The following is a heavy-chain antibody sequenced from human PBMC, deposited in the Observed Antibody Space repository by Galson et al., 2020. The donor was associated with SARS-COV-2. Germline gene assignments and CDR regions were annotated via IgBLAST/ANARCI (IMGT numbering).Heavy chain of an antibody. CDR3: AKDQGWGFIPYYYYGVDV. J-gene: IGHJ6*02. D-gene: IGHD1-26*01. V-gene: IGHV3-23*01. CDR2: ISGSGGDT. CDR1: GFTFTTHA. Sequence: GESLKISCVAPGFTFTTHAMSWVRQAPGKGLEWVSGISGSGGDTYYADSVAGRFIISRDNYKSTPYLQMSSLRPEDTAVYYCAKDQGWGFIPYYYYGVDVWGQGTTVTVSS.